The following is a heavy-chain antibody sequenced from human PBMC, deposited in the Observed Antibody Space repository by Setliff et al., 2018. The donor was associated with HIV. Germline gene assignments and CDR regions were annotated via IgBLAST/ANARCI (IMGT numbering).Heavy chain of an antibody. CDR2: VYASGAT. D-gene: IGHD6-6*01. CDR3: AGSLYRASRDN. V-gene: IGHV3-66*03. CDR1: GFSVSNNY. J-gene: IGHJ1*01. Sequence: GGSLRLSCAASGFSVSNNYVSWVRQAPGKGLEWVSGVYASGATHYAESVEGRFTISTDSSKNTLYLQLNSLRTEDTAMYYCAGSLYRASRDNWGQGTLVTVSS.